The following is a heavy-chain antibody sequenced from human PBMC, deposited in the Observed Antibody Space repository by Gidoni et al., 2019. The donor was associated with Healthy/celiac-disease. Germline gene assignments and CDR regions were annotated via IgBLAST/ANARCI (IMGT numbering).Heavy chain of an antibody. V-gene: IGHV4-31*03. CDR2: IYYSGST. CDR1: GGSLSRGGYY. D-gene: IGHD3-16*01. CDR3: ARPVGADQMGAFDI. Sequence: QVQLQESGPGLVKPSQTLSLTCTVPGGSLSRGGYYWSWIRQHPGQGLEWIGYIYYSGSTYYNPSLKSRVTISVDTSKNQFSLKLSSVTAADTAVYYCARPVGADQMGAFDIWGQGTMVTVSS. J-gene: IGHJ3*02.